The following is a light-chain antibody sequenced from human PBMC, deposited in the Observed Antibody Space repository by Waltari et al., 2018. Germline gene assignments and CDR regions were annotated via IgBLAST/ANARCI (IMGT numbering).Light chain of an antibody. CDR3: QQSFTTPQKT. J-gene: IGKJ2*01. CDR2: AAS. CDR1: QSISIY. Sequence: DIQMTQSPSSLSASVGDRVTITCRASQSISIYVNWYQQKPGKAPNLLLYAASSLQSGVPSRFSGSGSGTDFSLTISSLQPGDFATYYCQQSFTTPQKTFGQGTRLEIK. V-gene: IGKV1-39*01.